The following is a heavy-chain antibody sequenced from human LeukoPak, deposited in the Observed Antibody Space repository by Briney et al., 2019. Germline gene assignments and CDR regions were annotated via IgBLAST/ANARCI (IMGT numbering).Heavy chain of an antibody. V-gene: IGHV4-39*01. CDR1: GGSISSSSYY. CDR2: IYYSGST. Sequence: PSETLSLTCTVSGGSISSSSYYWGWIRQPPRKGLEWIGSIYYSGSTYYNPSLQSRVTMSVDTSKNQFSLKLSSVTAADTAVYYCARPLVRGVITGVFDYWGQGTLVTVSS. J-gene: IGHJ4*02. D-gene: IGHD3-10*01. CDR3: ARPLVRGVITGVFDY.